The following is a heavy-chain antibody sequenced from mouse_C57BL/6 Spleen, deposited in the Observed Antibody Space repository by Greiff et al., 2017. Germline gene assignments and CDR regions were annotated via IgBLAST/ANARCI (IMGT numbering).Heavy chain of an antibody. J-gene: IGHJ1*03. Sequence: QVQLQQPGAELVMPGASVKLSCKASGYTFTSYWMHWVKQRPGQGLEWIGEIDPSDSYTNYNQKFKGKSTLTVDKSSSTAYMQLSSLTSEDSAVYYCARSDYYGSRGWYFDGWGTGTTVTVSS. CDR2: IDPSDSYT. D-gene: IGHD1-1*01. V-gene: IGHV1-69*01. CDR1: GYTFTSYW. CDR3: ARSDYYGSRGWYFDG.